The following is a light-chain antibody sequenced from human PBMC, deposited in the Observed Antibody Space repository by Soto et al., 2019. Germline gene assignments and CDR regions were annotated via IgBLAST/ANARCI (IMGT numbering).Light chain of an antibody. J-gene: IGKJ2*01. CDR3: HQYNSSMYT. Sequence: DIHMTHSPSPLSASVGDRVTITFRASQSISSWLAWDQQKPGKDPKLLIYDASSLESGVTSRFSGSGSGTEFTLSISTLQPNDFATYYCHQYNSSMYTYGQGTQLEIK. CDR2: DAS. CDR1: QSISSW. V-gene: IGKV1-5*01.